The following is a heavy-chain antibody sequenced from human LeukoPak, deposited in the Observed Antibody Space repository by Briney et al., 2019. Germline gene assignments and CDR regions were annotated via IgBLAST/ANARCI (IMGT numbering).Heavy chain of an antibody. V-gene: IGHV4-61*08. CDR1: GGSISSGGYY. Sequence: SETLSLTCTVSGGSISSGGYYWSWIRQPPGKGLEWIGYIYYSGSTNYNPSLKSRVTISVDTSKNQFSLKLSSVTAADTAVYFCARDLATEEPWGQGTLVTVSS. CDR2: IYYSGST. J-gene: IGHJ5*02. D-gene: IGHD5-24*01. CDR3: ARDLATEEP.